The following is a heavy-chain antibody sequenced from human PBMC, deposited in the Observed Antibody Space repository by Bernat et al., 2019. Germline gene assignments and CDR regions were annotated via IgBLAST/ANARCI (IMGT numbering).Heavy chain of an antibody. CDR1: GFTFSSYG. J-gene: IGHJ6*02. V-gene: IGHV3-33*08. Sequence: QVQLVESGGGLVKPGGSLRLSCAASGFTFSSYGMHWVRQAPGKGLEWVAVIWYDGSNKYYADSVKGRFTISRDNSKNTLYLQMNSLRAEDTAVYYCARGAGAVRDLDYYYYYYYGMDVWGQGTTVTVSS. CDR2: IWYDGSNK. CDR3: ARGAGAVRDLDYYYYYYYGMDV. D-gene: IGHD3-22*01.